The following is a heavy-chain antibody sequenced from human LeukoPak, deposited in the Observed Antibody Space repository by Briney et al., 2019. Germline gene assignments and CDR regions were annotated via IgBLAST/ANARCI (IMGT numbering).Heavy chain of an antibody. Sequence: GGALRLSCAASGCAFRSYWMHWVRQAPGQGLVWVARLNGDGSTTNYPDSVKGRFTISRDSANDKKYVQMDSVRADDPAVDCCARSAGYGPDYWGQGTLGTVSS. CDR3: ARSAGYGPDY. V-gene: IGHV3-74*01. CDR1: GCAFRSYW. J-gene: IGHJ4*02. CDR2: LNGDGSTT. D-gene: IGHD4-17*01.